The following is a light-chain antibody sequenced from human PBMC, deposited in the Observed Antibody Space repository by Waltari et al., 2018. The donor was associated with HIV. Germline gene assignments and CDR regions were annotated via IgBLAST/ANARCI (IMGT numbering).Light chain of an antibody. CDR2: YAS. Sequence: DIQMTQSPSSVSGSVGDRVTLNCRASQDISNSLAWYQQRPGKAPKLLIYYASNLQTGVPSRFGGSGSGTDFTLTISSLQPEDFATYYCQQASFFPLTFGPGTKVEVK. V-gene: IGKV1-12*01. CDR1: QDISNS. J-gene: IGKJ3*01. CDR3: QQASFFPLT.